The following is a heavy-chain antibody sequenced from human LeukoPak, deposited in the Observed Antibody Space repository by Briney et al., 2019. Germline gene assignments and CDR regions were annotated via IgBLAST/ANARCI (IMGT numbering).Heavy chain of an antibody. D-gene: IGHD6-13*01. CDR1: GFTFSSYW. CDR2: IKQDGSEK. CDR3: ARDRKYSSSWYRSSWFDP. J-gene: IGHJ5*02. V-gene: IGHV3-7*01. Sequence: GGSLSLSCAASGFTFSSYWMSWVRQAPGKGLEWVANIKQDGSEKYYVDSVKGRFTISRDNAKNSLYLQMNSLRAEDTAVYYCARDRKYSSSWYRSSWFDPWGQGTLVTVSS.